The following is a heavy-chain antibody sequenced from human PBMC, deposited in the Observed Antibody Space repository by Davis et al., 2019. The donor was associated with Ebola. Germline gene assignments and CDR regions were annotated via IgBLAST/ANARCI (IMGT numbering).Heavy chain of an antibody. Sequence: GSLRLSCTVSGGSISSYYWSWIRQPPGKGLEWIGYIYYSGSTNYNPSLKSRVTISVDTSKNQFSLKLSSVTAADTAVYYCARDHYYYDSSGYHKGAFDIWGQGTMVTVSS. CDR1: GGSISSYY. V-gene: IGHV4-59*01. D-gene: IGHD3-22*01. CDR2: IYYSGST. CDR3: ARDHYYYDSSGYHKGAFDI. J-gene: IGHJ3*02.